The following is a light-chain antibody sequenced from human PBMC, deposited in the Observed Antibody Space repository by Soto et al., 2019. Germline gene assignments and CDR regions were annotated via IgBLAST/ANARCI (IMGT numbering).Light chain of an antibody. V-gene: IGLV2-8*01. CDR1: SSDVGGYNY. J-gene: IGLJ1*01. CDR3: SSYAGSNNFNV. CDR2: EVS. Sequence: QSVLTQPPSASGSPGQSVTISCTGTSSDVGGYNYVSWYQHHPGKAPKLMIYEVSERPSGVPDRFSGSKSGNTASLTVSGLQAEDEADYYCSSYAGSNNFNVFGTGTKLTV.